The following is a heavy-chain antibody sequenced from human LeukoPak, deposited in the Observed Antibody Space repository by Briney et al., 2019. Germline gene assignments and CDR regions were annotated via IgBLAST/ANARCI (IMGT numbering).Heavy chain of an antibody. CDR1: GFRFGGFW. Sequence: PGGSLRLSCEASGFRFGGFWMNWVRQAPGKGLEWVAKIKQGGSEKDYVDSVKGRFAISRDNARNSLYLQMSSLRDEDTAVYYCASDSRCTSITCPSPGADYWGQGTLVTVSS. D-gene: IGHD2-2*01. CDR3: ASDSRCTSITCPSPGADY. V-gene: IGHV3-7*01. CDR2: IKQGGSEK. J-gene: IGHJ4*02.